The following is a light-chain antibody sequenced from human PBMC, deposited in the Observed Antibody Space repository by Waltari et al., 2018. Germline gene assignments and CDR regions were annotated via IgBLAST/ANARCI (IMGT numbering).Light chain of an antibody. V-gene: IGKV3-15*01. CDR2: GAS. J-gene: IGKJ4*01. Sequence: DIVMTPSPATLSVSPGERATLPCRASQSVSSNLAWYQQQPGQAPRLLIYGASTRATGIPARFSGSGSGTEFTLTISSLQSEDCAVYYCQQYNNWPRTFGGGTKVEIK. CDR3: QQYNNWPRT. CDR1: QSVSSN.